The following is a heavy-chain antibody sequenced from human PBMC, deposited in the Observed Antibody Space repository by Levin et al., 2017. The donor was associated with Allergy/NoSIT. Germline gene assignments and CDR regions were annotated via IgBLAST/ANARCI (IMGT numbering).Heavy chain of an antibody. V-gene: IGHV4-4*02. Sequence: MPSETLSLTCAVSGGSISSDNWWSWVRQPPGKGLEWIGEIFHTGRTTYNPSLKSRVTISIDKSKNQLSLNLASVTAADTALYYCASTARWYFDRWGQGTLVTVSS. CDR1: GGSISSDNW. CDR3: ASTARWYFDR. J-gene: IGHJ4*02. CDR2: IFHTGRT. D-gene: IGHD2-15*01.